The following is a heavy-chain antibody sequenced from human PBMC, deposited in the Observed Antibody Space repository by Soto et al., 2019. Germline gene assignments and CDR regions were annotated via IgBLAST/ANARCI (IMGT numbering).Heavy chain of an antibody. CDR2: IFYDGGNT. CDR3: AKERMDKIVAVPAAIFIAYNRFDP. Sequence: QVQLVESGGGVVQPGRSLRLSCAASGFTFSSYGMHWVRQAPGKGLEWVAVIFYDGGNTYYADSVKGRFTISRDNSKYTLELQVNSRRAEDTAVYYCAKERMDKIVAVPAAIFIAYNRFDPWGQGTLVTVSS. CDR1: GFTFSSYG. J-gene: IGHJ5*02. D-gene: IGHD2-2*01. V-gene: IGHV3-30*18.